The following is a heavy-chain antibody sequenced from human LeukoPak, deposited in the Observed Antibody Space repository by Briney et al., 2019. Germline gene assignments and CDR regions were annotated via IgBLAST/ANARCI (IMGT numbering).Heavy chain of an antibody. CDR1: GFTFSSYS. CDR2: ISSSSSYI. D-gene: IGHD1-7*01. CDR3: ARESGTSALDAFDI. J-gene: IGHJ3*02. V-gene: IGHV3-21*01. Sequence: GGSLRPSCAASGFTFSSYSMNWVRQAPGKGLEWVSSISSSSSYIYYADSVKGRFTISRDNAKNSLYLQMNSLRAEDTAVYYCARESGTSALDAFDIWGQGTMVTVSS.